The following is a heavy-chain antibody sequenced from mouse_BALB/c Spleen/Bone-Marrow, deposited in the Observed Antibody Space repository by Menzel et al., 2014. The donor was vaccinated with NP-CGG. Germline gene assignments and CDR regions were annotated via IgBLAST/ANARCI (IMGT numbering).Heavy chain of an antibody. CDR2: IDPRTANT. V-gene: IGHV1-7*01. J-gene: IGHJ3*01. D-gene: IGHD4-1*01. CDR1: DYTFTSYW. CDR3: ARYWDAY. Sequence: VQLQRSGAELAKPGASVKMSCKVSDYTFTSYWIHWVKQRPGQGLEWIGYIDPRTANTEYSQKFKDKATLTADKSSSTAYMQLSSLTSEDSAVYYCARYWDAYWGQGTLVTVSA.